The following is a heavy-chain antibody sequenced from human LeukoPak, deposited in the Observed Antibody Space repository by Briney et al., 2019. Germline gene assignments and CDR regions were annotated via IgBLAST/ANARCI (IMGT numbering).Heavy chain of an antibody. J-gene: IGHJ4*02. V-gene: IGHV3-33*01. CDR1: GFTFSNYG. D-gene: IGHD3-9*01. CDR2: IWYDGSDK. Sequence: GGSLRLSCAASGFTFSNYGMHWVRQAPGKGLEWVAVIWYDGSDKYYADSVEGRFTISRDNSKNTLYLQMNSLRAEDTAVYYCARDRTNYAMRGPFDYWGQGTLVTVSS. CDR3: ARDRTNYAMRGPFDY.